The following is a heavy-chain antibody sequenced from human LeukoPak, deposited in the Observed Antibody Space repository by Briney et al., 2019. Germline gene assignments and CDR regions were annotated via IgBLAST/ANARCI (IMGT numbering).Heavy chain of an antibody. Sequence: GESLQISCQGSGYIFTSYWIGWVRQMPGKGLEWMGIIYPGDSGTRYSPSFQGQVTISADKSISTAYLQWSSLKASDTAMYYCARPANYYCSTTSCYFSPFDYWGQGSLVTVSS. CDR2: IYPGDSGT. D-gene: IGHD2-2*01. V-gene: IGHV5-51*01. CDR1: GYIFTSYW. J-gene: IGHJ4*02. CDR3: ARPANYYCSTTSCYFSPFDY.